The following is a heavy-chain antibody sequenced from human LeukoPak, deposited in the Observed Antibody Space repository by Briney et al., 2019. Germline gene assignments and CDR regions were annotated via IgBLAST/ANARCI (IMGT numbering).Heavy chain of an antibody. CDR3: ARGRHARDI. Sequence: SGPTLVNPTQTLTLTCTFSGFSLSASGMCVSWIRQPPGKALEWLARIDWDDDKYYTTSLKTRLTISKDTSKNQVVHTMTNMDPVDTATYYCARGRHARDIWGQGTMVTVSS. CDR1: GFSLSASGMC. J-gene: IGHJ3*02. V-gene: IGHV2-70*11. CDR2: IDWDDDK.